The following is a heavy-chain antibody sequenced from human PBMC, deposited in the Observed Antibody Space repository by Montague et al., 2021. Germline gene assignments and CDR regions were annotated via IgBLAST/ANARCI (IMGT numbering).Heavy chain of an antibody. CDR1: GYSISSGYY. CDR3: ARDREAAPFDY. D-gene: IGHD2-15*01. CDR2: IFHSGGT. V-gene: IGHV4-38-2*02. J-gene: IGHJ4*02. Sequence: SETLSLTCTVSGYSISSGYYWGWIRQPPGKGLEWIGSIFHSGGTYYNPSLKSRVTISVDTSKNQFSLKLTSVTAADTALYYCARDREAAPFDYWGQGTLATVSS.